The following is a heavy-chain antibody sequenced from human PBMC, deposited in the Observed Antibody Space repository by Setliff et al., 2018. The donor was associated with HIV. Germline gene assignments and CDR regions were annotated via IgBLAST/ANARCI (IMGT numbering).Heavy chain of an antibody. V-gene: IGHV4-61*05. CDR1: GGSISSSSHY. CDR3: ARMDSSTWPDYYFYGMDV. CDR2: IYYMGRT. Sequence: SETLSLTCIVSGGSISSSSHYWGWIRQPPGKGLEFVGYIYYMGRTTYNPSLKSRLTISVDKSKSQFSLKVRSVTAADTAVYYCARMDSSTWPDYYFYGMDVWGQGTTVTVSS. D-gene: IGHD2-2*01. J-gene: IGHJ6*02.